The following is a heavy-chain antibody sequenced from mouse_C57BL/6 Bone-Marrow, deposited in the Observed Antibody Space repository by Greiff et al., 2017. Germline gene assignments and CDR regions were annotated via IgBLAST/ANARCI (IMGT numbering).Heavy chain of an antibody. CDR2: IYPGNSDT. D-gene: IGHD2-3*01. CDR1: GYTFTSYW. V-gene: IGHV1-5*01. Sequence: EVQLQQSGTVLARPGASVKMSCKTSGYTFTSYWMHWVKQRPGQGLEWIGAIYPGNSDTSYNQKFKGKAKLTAVTSASTAYMELSSLTNEASAVYYCTRGADGYYPYYDCWGKGTTLTVSS. J-gene: IGHJ2*01. CDR3: TRGADGYYPYYDC.